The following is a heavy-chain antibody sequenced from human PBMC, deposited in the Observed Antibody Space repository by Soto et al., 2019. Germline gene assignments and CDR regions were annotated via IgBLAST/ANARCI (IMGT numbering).Heavy chain of an antibody. J-gene: IGHJ6*02. CDR2: ISGSGGST. CDR1: GFTFSSYA. Sequence: PGGSLRLSCAASGFTFSSYAMSWVRQAPGKGLEWVSAISGSGGSTYYADSVKGRFTISRDNSKNTLYLQMNSLRAEDTAVYYCAKFVAAAGSWYYYYGMDVWGQGTTVTVS. V-gene: IGHV3-23*01. CDR3: AKFVAAAGSWYYYYGMDV. D-gene: IGHD6-13*01.